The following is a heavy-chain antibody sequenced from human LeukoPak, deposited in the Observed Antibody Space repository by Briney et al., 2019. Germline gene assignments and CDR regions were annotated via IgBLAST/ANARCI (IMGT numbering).Heavy chain of an antibody. CDR3: ARVLTTWWFDP. V-gene: IGHV4-38-2*01. CDR1: GYSITSGYY. J-gene: IGHJ5*02. Sequence: PSETLSHTCAVSGYSITSGYYWGWIRQPPGKGLEWIGSIHHTRSTYSNPSLKSRVTILVDTSKNQFSLRLKSVTAADTAMYYCARVLTTWWFDPWGQGTLVTVSS. CDR2: IHHTRST. D-gene: IGHD4/OR15-4a*01.